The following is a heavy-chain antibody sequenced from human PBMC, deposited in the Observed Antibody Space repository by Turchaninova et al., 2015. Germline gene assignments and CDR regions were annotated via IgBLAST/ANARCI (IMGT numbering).Heavy chain of an antibody. Sequence: EVQLVESGGGLVQPGGSLRLSCAASGFTFSSYAMSWVRQAPGEGLEWVSAISIGGTTYYADSVKGRFTISRDNSKNTLYLEMNSLSVEDTAAYFCAKRVGAGGHFDYWGQGTLVTVSS. J-gene: IGHJ4*02. CDR1: GFTFSSYA. CDR2: ISIGGTT. CDR3: AKRVGAGGHFDY. D-gene: IGHD1-26*01. V-gene: IGHV3-23*04.